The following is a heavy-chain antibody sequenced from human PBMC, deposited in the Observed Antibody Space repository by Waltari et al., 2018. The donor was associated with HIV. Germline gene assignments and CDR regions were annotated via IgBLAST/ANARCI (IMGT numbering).Heavy chain of an antibody. CDR3: ARISTWFNLEGGDV. D-gene: IGHD3-3*01. Sequence: QLQLQESGPGLVKPSETLSLTCTVCGGSISNTHSYWGWIRQPPGKGLQWIASIYYSGNTYYNPSLQSRVTISVDTSKNQFSLKMTSVTAADTALYYCARISTWFNLEGGDVWGQGTTVTVSS. CDR1: GGSISNTHSY. J-gene: IGHJ6*02. CDR2: IYYSGNT. V-gene: IGHV4-39*01.